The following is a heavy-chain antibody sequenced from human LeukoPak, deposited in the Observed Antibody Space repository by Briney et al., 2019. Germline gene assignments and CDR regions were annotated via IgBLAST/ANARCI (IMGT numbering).Heavy chain of an antibody. Sequence: GGSLRLSCAASGFTFSDYYMSWIRQAPGKGLGWVSYISSSGSTIYYADSVKGRFTISRDNAKNSLYLQMNSLRAEDTAVYYCARVKHSYGRVQDYWGQGTLVTVSS. J-gene: IGHJ4*02. CDR1: GFTFSDYY. V-gene: IGHV3-11*04. D-gene: IGHD5-18*01. CDR2: ISSSGSTI. CDR3: ARVKHSYGRVQDY.